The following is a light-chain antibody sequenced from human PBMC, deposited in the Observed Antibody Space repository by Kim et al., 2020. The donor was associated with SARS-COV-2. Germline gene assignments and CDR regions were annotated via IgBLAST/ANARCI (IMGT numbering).Light chain of an antibody. Sequence: EIVMTQSPATLSVSPGERATLSCRASQSVSSNLAWYQQKPGQAPRLPIYGASTRATGIPARFSGSGSGTEFTLTISSLQSEDFAVYYCQQYNNWPLYTFGQGTKLEI. CDR2: GAS. J-gene: IGKJ2*01. V-gene: IGKV3-15*01. CDR1: QSVSSN. CDR3: QQYNNWPLYT.